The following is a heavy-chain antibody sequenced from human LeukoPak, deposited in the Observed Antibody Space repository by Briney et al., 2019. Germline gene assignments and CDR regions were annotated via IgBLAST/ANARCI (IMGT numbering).Heavy chain of an antibody. CDR3: ARDLIVAARWGFAPVDVFDI. V-gene: IGHV4-39*02. CDR1: GGSISSSSYY. CDR2: IYYSGST. Sequence: SETLSLTCTVSGGSISSSSYYWGWIRQPPGKGLEWIGSIYYSGSTYYNPSLKSRVTISVDTSKNQFSLKLSSVTAADTAVYYCARDLIVAARWGFAPVDVFDIWGQGTLATVSS. D-gene: IGHD5-12*01. J-gene: IGHJ3*02.